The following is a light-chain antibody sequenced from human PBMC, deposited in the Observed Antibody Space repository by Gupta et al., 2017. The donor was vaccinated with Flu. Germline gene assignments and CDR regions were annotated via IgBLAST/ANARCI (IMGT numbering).Light chain of an antibody. CDR2: EDT. J-gene: IGLJ2*01. Sequence: SYDLSQPPSVSVSPGQTASITCSGDKLGDKYVSRYRQKPGQSPVKVIYEDTKRPSGIPERFSGSNSGNTATLTISGTQAMDEAEYYCQAWDSGTCGFGGGTKLTAL. V-gene: IGLV3-1*01. CDR1: KLGDKY. CDR3: QAWDSGTCG.